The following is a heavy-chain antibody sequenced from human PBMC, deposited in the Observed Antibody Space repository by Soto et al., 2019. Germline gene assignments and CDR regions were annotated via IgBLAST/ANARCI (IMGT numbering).Heavy chain of an antibody. D-gene: IGHD1-26*01. CDR3: ARSGRSLLDY. J-gene: IGHJ4*02. Sequence: QVQLQESGPGLVKASQTLSLTCTVSGASISGSDHYWSWIRLPPAKGLEWIGHLSYTGNSYNPYYTPQLQIRPTMSLDTSKNQFSLNMTSVTAADTAVYFCARSGRSLLDYWGQGALVSVSS. CDR2: LSYTGNSYNP. CDR1: GASISGSDHY. V-gene: IGHV4-30-4*01.